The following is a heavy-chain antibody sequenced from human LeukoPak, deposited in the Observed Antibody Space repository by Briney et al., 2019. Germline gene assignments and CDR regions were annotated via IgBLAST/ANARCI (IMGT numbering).Heavy chain of an antibody. CDR2: MNPNSGNT. CDR3: ASLSGWGNYYYYYGMDV. D-gene: IGHD6-19*01. V-gene: IGHV1-8*01. CDR1: GYTFTSYD. J-gene: IGHJ6*02. Sequence: GASVKVSCKASGYTFTSYDINWVRQATGQGLEWMGWMNPNSGNTGYAQKFQGRVTMTRNTSISTAYMELSSLRSEDTAVYYCASLSGWGNYYYYYGMDVWGQGTTVTVSS.